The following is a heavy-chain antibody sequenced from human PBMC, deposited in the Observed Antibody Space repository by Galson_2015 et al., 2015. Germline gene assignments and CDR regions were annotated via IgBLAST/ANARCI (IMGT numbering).Heavy chain of an antibody. Sequence: SLRLSCAASGFTFSSYWMHWVRHAPGKGLVWVSRINSDGSSTSYADSVKGRFTISRDNAKNTLYLQMNSLRAEDTAVYYCARVRRSSSWSRFDYYYYGMDVWGQGTTVTVSS. CDR1: GFTFSSYW. J-gene: IGHJ6*02. CDR2: INSDGSST. D-gene: IGHD6-13*01. V-gene: IGHV3-74*01. CDR3: ARVRRSSSWSRFDYYYYGMDV.